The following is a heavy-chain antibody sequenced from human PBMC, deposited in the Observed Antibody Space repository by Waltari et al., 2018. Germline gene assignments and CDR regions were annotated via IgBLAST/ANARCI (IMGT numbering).Heavy chain of an antibody. CDR2: IYYSGST. J-gene: IGHJ2*01. CDR3: ARPAPPSVAVTKGDWYFDL. V-gene: IGHV4-39*01. CDR1: GGSISSSSYY. D-gene: IGHD4-17*01. Sequence: QLQLQESGPGLVKPSETLSLTCTVSGGSISSSSYYWGWIRQPPGKGLEWIGSIYYSGSTYYNPSLKSRVTISVDTSKNQFSLKLSSVTAADTAVYYCARPAPPSVAVTKGDWYFDLWGRGTLVTVSS.